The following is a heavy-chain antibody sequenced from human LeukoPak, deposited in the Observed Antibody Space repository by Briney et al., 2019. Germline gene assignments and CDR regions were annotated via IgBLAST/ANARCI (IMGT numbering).Heavy chain of an antibody. V-gene: IGHV1-69*05. CDR2: IIPIFGTA. D-gene: IGHD2-2*01. CDR3: ARDMGTGYCSSPNCYAFDY. Sequence: GASVKVSCKASGGTFSSYAISWVRQAPGQGLEWMGGIIPIFGTANYAQKFQGRVTITTDESTSTAYMELSSLRSEDTAVYYCARDMGTGYCSSPNCYAFDYWGQGTLVTVSS. CDR1: GGTFSSYA. J-gene: IGHJ4*02.